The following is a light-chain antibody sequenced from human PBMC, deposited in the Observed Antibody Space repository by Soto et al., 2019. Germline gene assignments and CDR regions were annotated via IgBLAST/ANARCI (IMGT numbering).Light chain of an antibody. V-gene: IGLV2-14*03. Sequence: QSALTQPASVSGSPGQSITISCTGTSSDVGRYKLVSWYQQHPGKAPKLMIYDVTYRPSGVSNRFSGSKSGNTASLTISGLQAEDEADYYCSSYTTSSTLIVGGGTKLTVL. CDR1: SSDVGRYKL. CDR3: SSYTTSSTLI. J-gene: IGLJ2*01. CDR2: DVT.